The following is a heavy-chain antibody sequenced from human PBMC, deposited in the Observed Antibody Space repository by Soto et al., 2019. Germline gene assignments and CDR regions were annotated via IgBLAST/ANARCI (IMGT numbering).Heavy chain of an antibody. CDR2: INSDGSRT. D-gene: IGHD3-22*01. CDR3: ARALTYYYDIDY. J-gene: IGHJ4*02. Sequence: GGSLRLSCAASGFTFSSYWMHWVRQAPGKGLVWVSRINSDGSRTTYADSVKGRFTISRDNAKNMLHLQMNSLRAEDTAVYYCARALTYYYDIDYWGQAPLVTVSS. V-gene: IGHV3-74*01. CDR1: GFTFSSYW.